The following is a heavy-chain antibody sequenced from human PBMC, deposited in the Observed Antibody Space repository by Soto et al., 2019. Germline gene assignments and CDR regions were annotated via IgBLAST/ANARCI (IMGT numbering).Heavy chain of an antibody. CDR3: ARDRYYYGSGSYYICWFDP. D-gene: IGHD3-10*01. Sequence: ASVKVSCKTSGYTFTTYGVSWVRQAPGQGLEWMGWISAYNGNTNYAQKLQGRVTMTTDTSTSTAYMELRGLRSDDTAVYYCARDRYYYGSGSYYICWFDPWGQGTLVTVSS. CDR1: GYTFTTYG. J-gene: IGHJ5*02. V-gene: IGHV1-18*04. CDR2: ISAYNGNT.